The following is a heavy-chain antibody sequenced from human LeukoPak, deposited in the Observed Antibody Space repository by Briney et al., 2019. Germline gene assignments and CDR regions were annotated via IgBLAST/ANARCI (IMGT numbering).Heavy chain of an antibody. CDR2: ISGSGST. Sequence: SETLSLTCTVSGGSINSYWSWMRQPAGKGLEWIGRISGSGSTTYNPSLKSRLSISIDTSKNQFSLKLMSVTAADTAVYYCARAPKVVPDYWGQGTLVTVSS. CDR3: ARAPKVVPDY. V-gene: IGHV4-4*07. J-gene: IGHJ4*02. D-gene: IGHD2-15*01. CDR1: GGSINSY.